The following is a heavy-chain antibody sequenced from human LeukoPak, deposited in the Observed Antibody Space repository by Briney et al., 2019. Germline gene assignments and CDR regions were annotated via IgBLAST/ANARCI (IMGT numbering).Heavy chain of an antibody. CDR2: IYYSGST. CDR3: ASHSSSWLRFDY. CDR1: GGSISSYY. Sequence: SETLSLTCNVSGGSISSYYWSWIRQPPGKGLEWIGYIYYSGSTNYNPSLKSRVTMSVDTSKSQFSLKLSSVTAADTAVCYRASHSSSWLRFDYWGQGTLVTVSS. J-gene: IGHJ4*02. V-gene: IGHV4-59*08. D-gene: IGHD6-13*01.